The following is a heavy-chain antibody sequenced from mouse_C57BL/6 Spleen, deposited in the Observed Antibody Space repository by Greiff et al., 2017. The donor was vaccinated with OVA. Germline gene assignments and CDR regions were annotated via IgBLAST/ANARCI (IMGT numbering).Heavy chain of an antibody. CDR3: ARSGGGLLYFDY. D-gene: IGHD2-3*01. Sequence: VQLQQPGAELVKPGASVKLSCKASGYTFTSYWMQWVKQRPGQGLEWIGEIDPSDSYTNYNPKFKGKATLTVDTSSSTAYMQLSSLTSEDSAVYYCARSGGGLLYFDYWGQGTTLTVSS. V-gene: IGHV1-50*01. CDR2: IDPSDSYT. J-gene: IGHJ2*01. CDR1: GYTFTSYW.